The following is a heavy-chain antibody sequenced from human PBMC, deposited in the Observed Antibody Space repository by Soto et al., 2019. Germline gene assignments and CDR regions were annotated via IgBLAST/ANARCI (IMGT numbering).Heavy chain of an antibody. V-gene: IGHV5-51*01. Sequence: GESLKISCKGSGYSFTSYWIGWVRQMPGKGLEWMGIIYPGDSDTRYSPSFQGQVTISADKSISTAYLQWSSLKASDTAMYYCARHTYYYDSSGAPAGYWGQGTLVTVS. CDR2: IYPGDSDT. CDR1: GYSFTSYW. J-gene: IGHJ4*02. CDR3: ARHTYYYDSSGAPAGY. D-gene: IGHD3-22*01.